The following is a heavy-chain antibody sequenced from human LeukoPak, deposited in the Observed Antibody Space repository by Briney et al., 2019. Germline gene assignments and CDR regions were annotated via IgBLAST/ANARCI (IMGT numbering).Heavy chain of an antibody. CDR2: IYSGGST. Sequence: GGSLRLSCAVSGFTVSSNYMSWVRQAPGKGLEWVSVIYSGGSTYYADSVKGRFTISRDNSKNTLYLQMNSLRAEDTAVYYCAREGYDILTGFIRRYYYGMDVWGQGTTVTVSS. CDR1: GFTVSSNY. V-gene: IGHV3-53*01. D-gene: IGHD3-9*01. CDR3: AREGYDILTGFIRRYYYGMDV. J-gene: IGHJ6*02.